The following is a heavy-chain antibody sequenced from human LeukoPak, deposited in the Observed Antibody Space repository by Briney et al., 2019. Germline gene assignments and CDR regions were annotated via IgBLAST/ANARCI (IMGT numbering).Heavy chain of an antibody. CDR3: ASVPITMTPYYYYGMDV. V-gene: IGHV1-69*04. J-gene: IGHJ6*02. CDR2: IIPILGIA. D-gene: IGHD3-22*01. Sequence: SVKVSCKASGGTFSSYAISWVRQAPGQGLEWMGRIIPILGIANYAQKFQGRVTITADKSTSTAYMELSSLRSEDTAVYYCASVPITMTPYYYYGMDVWGQGTTVTVS. CDR1: GGTFSSYA.